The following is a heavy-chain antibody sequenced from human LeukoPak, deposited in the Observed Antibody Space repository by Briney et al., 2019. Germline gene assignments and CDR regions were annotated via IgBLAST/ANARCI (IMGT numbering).Heavy chain of an antibody. D-gene: IGHD1-1*01. CDR1: GYIFTGYW. J-gene: IGHJ4*02. V-gene: IGHV1-2*02. CDR2: INPNSGNT. Sequence: ASVQVSCKASGYIFTGYWIHWVRQAPGQGLEWMGFINPNSGNTNYAQKFQGRVTMTRDTSINTAYMELNGMTGDDTAVYYCARAMRTATTTLVAYWGQGTLVTVSS. CDR3: ARAMRTATTTLVAY.